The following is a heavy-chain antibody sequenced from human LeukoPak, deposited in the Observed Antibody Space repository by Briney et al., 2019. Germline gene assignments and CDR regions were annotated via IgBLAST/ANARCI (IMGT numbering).Heavy chain of an antibody. J-gene: IGHJ4*02. V-gene: IGHV1-2*02. D-gene: IGHD3-22*01. CDR3: ARDRSSGYYFDY. Sequence: ASVKVSCKASGYTFTGYYMHWVRQAPGQGREWMGWINPNSGGTNYAQKFQGRVTMTRDTSISTAYMELSRLRSDDTAVYYCARDRSSGYYFDYWGQGTLVTVSS. CDR1: GYTFTGYY. CDR2: INPNSGGT.